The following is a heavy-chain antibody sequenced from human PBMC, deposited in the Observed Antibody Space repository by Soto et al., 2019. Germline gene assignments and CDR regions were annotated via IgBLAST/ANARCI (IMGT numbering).Heavy chain of an antibody. CDR2: IHSSSRWE. Sequence: EVQLVESGGGLVQPGGSIKLSCAASGFTFSTHSMNWVRQAPGRGLEWVSYIHSSSRWEAYAVSVRGRFTVSRDNAKNSLYLQMSSLRAEDTAVYYCVFDFWLVPTVWGKGPTVTVSS. V-gene: IGHV3-48*01. J-gene: IGHJ6*04. D-gene: IGHD3-3*01. CDR3: VFDFWLVPTV. CDR1: GFTFSTHS.